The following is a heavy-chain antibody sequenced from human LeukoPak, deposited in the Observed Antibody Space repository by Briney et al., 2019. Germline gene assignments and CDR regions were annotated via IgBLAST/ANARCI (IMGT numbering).Heavy chain of an antibody. CDR1: GFTFSSYA. Sequence: GGSLRHSCAPSGFTFSSYAMSWVRQAPGKGLEWVSAISGAGGSTYYADSVKGRFTISRDNSTNTLYLQMNSLRAEDTAVYYCAKWKYSPSGIDDYWGKANLVTGS. J-gene: IGHJ4*02. V-gene: IGHV3-23*01. CDR3: AKWKYSPSGIDDY. CDR2: ISGAGGST. D-gene: IGHD5-12*01.